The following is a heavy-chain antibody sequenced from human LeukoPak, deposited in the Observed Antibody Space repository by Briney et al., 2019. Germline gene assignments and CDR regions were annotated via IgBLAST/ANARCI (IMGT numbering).Heavy chain of an antibody. CDR1: GFTLSNYW. D-gene: IGHD2-2*01. V-gene: IGHV3-7*01. CDR2: IKEDGSEK. CDR3: ARETLNGGQVVPANY. J-gene: IGHJ4*02. Sequence: GGSLRLSCVASGFTLSNYWMTWVRQAPGKGLEWVANIKEDGSEKYYVDSVKGRFTISRDNAKNSLCLQMNSLRVEDTAIYYCARETLNGGQVVPANYWGQGTLVTVSS.